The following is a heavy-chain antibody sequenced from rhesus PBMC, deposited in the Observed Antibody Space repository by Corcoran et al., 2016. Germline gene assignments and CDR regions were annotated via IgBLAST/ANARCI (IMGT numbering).Heavy chain of an antibody. V-gene: IGHV4-165*01. Sequence: QVQLQESGPGLVKPSETLSLTCAVSGGSFSGYYWGWIRQPPGKGLEWFGYISGSSGSTDSNPSLKSRVTSSTDPSKSQFSLRLSSVTAADTAVYYCARSNYDGYCEFWGQGALVTVSS. J-gene: IGHJ1*01. CDR2: ISGSSGST. D-gene: IGHD4-23*01. CDR1: GGSFSGYY. CDR3: ARSNYDGYCEF.